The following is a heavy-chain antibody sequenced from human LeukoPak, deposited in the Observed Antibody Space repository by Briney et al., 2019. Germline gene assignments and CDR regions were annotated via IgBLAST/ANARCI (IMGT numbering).Heavy chain of an antibody. D-gene: IGHD1-26*01. Sequence: GGSLRLSCAASALRFSSFAMTWVRQVPGKGLEWVSGIHGSGETTYYADSVKGRFTISRDNSREMLYLQMNSLRVEDTAVYYCARVTGAPRGYMDVWGKGTTVTVSS. CDR1: ALRFSSFA. J-gene: IGHJ6*03. CDR3: ARVTGAPRGYMDV. CDR2: IHGSGETT. V-gene: IGHV3-23*01.